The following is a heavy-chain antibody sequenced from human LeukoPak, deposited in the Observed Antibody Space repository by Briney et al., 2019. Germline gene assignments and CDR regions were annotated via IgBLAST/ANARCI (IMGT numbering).Heavy chain of an antibody. V-gene: IGHV3-30*02. CDR2: IRYDRSNK. D-gene: IGHD3-22*01. CDR3: AKDLSTNFYDSSAFFNY. J-gene: IGHJ4*02. Sequence: PGGSLRLSCAASGFTFSDYGMHWVRQAPGKELEWVAFIRYDRSNKYYADSVKGRFTISRDNSENTVYLQMNSLRDEDTAVYYCAKDLSTNFYDSSAFFNYWGQGTLVIVSS. CDR1: GFTFSDYG.